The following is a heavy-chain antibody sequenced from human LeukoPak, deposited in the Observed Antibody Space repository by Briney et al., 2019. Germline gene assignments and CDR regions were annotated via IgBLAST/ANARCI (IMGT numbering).Heavy chain of an antibody. CDR1: GYTFNGYY. J-gene: IGHJ3*02. Sequence: ASVKVSCKASGYTFNGYYMHWVRQAPGQGLEWMGWINPNSGGTNYAQKFQGRVTMTRDTSISTAYMELSRLRSDDTAVYYCARDYGTLRYFDWLGWGRDAFDIWGQGTMVTVSS. V-gene: IGHV1-2*02. CDR2: INPNSGGT. CDR3: ARDYGTLRYFDWLGWGRDAFDI. D-gene: IGHD3-9*01.